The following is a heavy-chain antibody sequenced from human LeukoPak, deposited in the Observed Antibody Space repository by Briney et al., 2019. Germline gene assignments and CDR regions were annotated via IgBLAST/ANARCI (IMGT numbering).Heavy chain of an antibody. V-gene: IGHV3-23*01. CDR2: FCGSGVST. D-gene: IGHD1-26*01. CDR3: AKGLSGSYYD. Sequence: GGSLRLSCAASGFTFSSYAMSWVRQAPGKGLEWVSAFCGSGVSTYYADTEKGGYTISRDTSKNTLYLQMNSLRAEDTAVYYCAKGLSGSYYDWGQGTLITVSS. J-gene: IGHJ4*02. CDR1: GFTFSSYA.